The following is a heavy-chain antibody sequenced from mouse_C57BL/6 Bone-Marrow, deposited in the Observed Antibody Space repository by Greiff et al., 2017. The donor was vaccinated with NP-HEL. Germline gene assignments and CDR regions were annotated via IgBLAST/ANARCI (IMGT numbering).Heavy chain of an antibody. J-gene: IGHJ4*01. D-gene: IGHD1-1*01. Sequence: EVQLVESGEGLVKPGGSLKLSCAASGFTFSSYAMSWVRQTPEKRLEWVAYISSGGDYIYYADTVKGRFTISRANARNTLYLQMSSLKSEDTAMYYCTRLFSYYAMDYWGQGTSVTVSS. CDR1: GFTFSSYA. V-gene: IGHV5-9-1*02. CDR3: TRLFSYYAMDY. CDR2: ISSGGDYI.